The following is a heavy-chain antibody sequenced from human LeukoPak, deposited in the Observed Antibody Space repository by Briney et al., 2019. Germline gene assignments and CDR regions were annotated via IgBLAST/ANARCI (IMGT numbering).Heavy chain of an antibody. Sequence: PSETLSLTXTVSGGSIRSYYWSWIRQSAGKGLEWLGRIYTSGSTNYNPSLKSRVTMSVDTSKNQFSLKLSSVTAADTAVYYCARDGIVGATSFDYWGQGTLVTVSS. D-gene: IGHD1-26*01. CDR1: GGSIRSYY. CDR2: IYTSGST. CDR3: ARDGIVGATSFDY. V-gene: IGHV4-4*07. J-gene: IGHJ4*02.